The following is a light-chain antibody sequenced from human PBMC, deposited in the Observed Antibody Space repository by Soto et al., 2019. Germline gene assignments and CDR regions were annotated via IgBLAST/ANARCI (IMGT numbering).Light chain of an antibody. CDR3: STYTSSSKVV. CDR1: SSDVGGYNY. Sequence: QSALTQPASVSGSPGQSITISCTGTSSDVGGYNYVSWYQQHPRKAPKLMIYDVSNRPSGVSNRFSHSKSGNTASLTRSGLLAEDEADYYCSTYTSSSKVVFGGGTKLTVL. CDR2: DVS. V-gene: IGLV2-14*01. J-gene: IGLJ2*01.